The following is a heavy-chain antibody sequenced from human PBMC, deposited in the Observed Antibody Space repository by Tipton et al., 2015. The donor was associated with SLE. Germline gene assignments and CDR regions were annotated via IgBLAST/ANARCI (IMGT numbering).Heavy chain of an antibody. V-gene: IGHV3-30*04. CDR3: ARDRGNYFDY. CDR1: GFTFSSYA. Sequence: RSLRLSCAASGFTFSSYAMHWVRQAPGKGLEWVAVISYDGSNKYYADSVKGRFTISRDNSKNTLYLQMNSLRAEDTAVYYCARDRGNYFDYWGQGTLVTVSS. D-gene: IGHD3-10*01. J-gene: IGHJ4*02. CDR2: ISYDGSNK.